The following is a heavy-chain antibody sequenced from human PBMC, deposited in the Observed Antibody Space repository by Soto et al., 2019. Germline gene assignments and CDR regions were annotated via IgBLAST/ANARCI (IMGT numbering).Heavy chain of an antibody. J-gene: IGHJ6*02. Sequence: QVQLVESGGGVVQPGRSLRLSCAASGFTFNSYGMHWVRQAPGKGLEWVAVIWFDGRNEYYADSVKGRFTISRDNSKNTLYLQMNSLRGVDTAVYYCARAFRGGDYSWNYYYYGMDVWGQGTTVTVSS. D-gene: IGHD2-15*01. CDR1: GFTFNSYG. CDR3: ARAFRGGDYSWNYYYYGMDV. V-gene: IGHV3-33*01. CDR2: IWFDGRNE.